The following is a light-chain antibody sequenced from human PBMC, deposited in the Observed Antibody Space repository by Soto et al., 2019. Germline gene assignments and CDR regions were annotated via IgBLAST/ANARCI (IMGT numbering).Light chain of an antibody. V-gene: IGKV3-11*01. J-gene: IGKJ3*01. CDR3: QQVNSYPFT. Sequence: EIVLTQSPATLSLSPGERATLSCRASQSVSSYLAWYQQKPGQAPRLLIYDASNRATGIPARFSGSGSGTDFTLTISSLEPEDFATYYCQQVNSYPFTFGPGTRVDIK. CDR1: QSVSSY. CDR2: DAS.